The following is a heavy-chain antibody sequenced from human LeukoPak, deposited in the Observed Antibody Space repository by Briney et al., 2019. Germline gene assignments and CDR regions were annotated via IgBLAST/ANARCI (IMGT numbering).Heavy chain of an antibody. CDR2: IIPIFGTA. Sequence: SVKVSCKASGGTFSSYAISWVRQAPGQGLEWMGGIIPIFGTANYAQKFQGRVTITADESTSTAYMELSSLKSEDTAVYYCARGTARFLEWLPTDWGQRTLVTVSS. CDR1: GGTFSSYA. V-gene: IGHV1-69*13. J-gene: IGHJ4*02. CDR3: ARGTARFLEWLPTD. D-gene: IGHD3-3*01.